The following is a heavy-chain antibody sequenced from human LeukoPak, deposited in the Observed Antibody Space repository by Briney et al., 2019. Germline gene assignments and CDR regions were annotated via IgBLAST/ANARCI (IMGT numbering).Heavy chain of an antibody. CDR1: GFTFSSYS. Sequence: GGSLRLSCAASGFTFSSYSMNWVRQAPGKGLEWVSSISSSSSYIYYADSVKGRFTISRDNAKNSLYLQMNSLRAEDTAVYYCAREKSGDYAVNWFDPWGQGTLVTVSS. D-gene: IGHD4-17*01. J-gene: IGHJ5*02. CDR2: ISSSSSYI. V-gene: IGHV3-21*01. CDR3: AREKSGDYAVNWFDP.